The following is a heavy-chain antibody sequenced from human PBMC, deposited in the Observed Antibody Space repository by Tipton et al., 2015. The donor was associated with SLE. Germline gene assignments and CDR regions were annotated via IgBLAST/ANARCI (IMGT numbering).Heavy chain of an antibody. CDR3: ARVSPVAAAGTGAFDI. V-gene: IGHV4-4*02. CDR2: IYYSGST. Sequence: TLSLTCAVSGGSITSSNWWTWVRQTPGKGLEWIGYIYYSGSTNYNPSLKSRVTISVDTSKNQFSLKLCSVTAADTAVYYCARVSPVAAAGTGAFDIWGQGTMVTVSS. J-gene: IGHJ3*02. D-gene: IGHD6-13*01. CDR1: GGSITSSNW.